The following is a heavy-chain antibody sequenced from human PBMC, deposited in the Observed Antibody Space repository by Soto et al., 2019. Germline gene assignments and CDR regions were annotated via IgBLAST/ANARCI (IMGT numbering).Heavy chain of an antibody. Sequence: PSETLSLTCSVSCESISNFYWSWIRQSAGKGLEWIGHVHVSGGTDYNAPLQSRVSMSVDTSSNHVSLQLRSLTAADTAIYYCARDRYGWYPGFDLDIWGPGTTVTVSS. D-gene: IGHD6-19*01. CDR3: ARDRYGWYPGFDLDI. J-gene: IGHJ6*02. CDR2: VHVSGGT. CDR1: CESISNFY. V-gene: IGHV4-4*07.